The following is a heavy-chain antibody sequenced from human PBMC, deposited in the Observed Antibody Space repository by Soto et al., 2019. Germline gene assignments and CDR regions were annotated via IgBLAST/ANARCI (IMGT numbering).Heavy chain of an antibody. Sequence: QVQLVQSGAEVKKPGASVKVSCRASGYTFTSYHINWVRQATGQGLEWMGWMNPDSGNTGYAQKFQGRVTMTRNTAISTAYMELSSLRSEDTAVYYCARWEGIVLVPTARHGVDVWGQGTTVTVSS. D-gene: IGHD2-2*01. V-gene: IGHV1-8*01. CDR1: GYTFTSYH. CDR2: MNPDSGNT. CDR3: ARWEGIVLVPTARHGVDV. J-gene: IGHJ6*02.